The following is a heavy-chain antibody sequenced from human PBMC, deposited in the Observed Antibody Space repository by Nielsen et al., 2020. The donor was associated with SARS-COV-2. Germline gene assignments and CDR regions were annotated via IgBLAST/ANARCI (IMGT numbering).Heavy chain of an antibody. J-gene: IGHJ4*02. V-gene: IGHV3-48*04. D-gene: IGHD3-22*01. CDR2: ISISSSTI. Sequence: GESLKISCAASGFSISSYNMNWVRQAPGKGLEWFSYISISSSTIDYADSVKGRFTISRDNTENTLYLQMNSLRADDTAVYYCVRVRDDGYYYDTGPFDYWGQGTLVTVSS. CDR1: GFSISSYN. CDR3: VRVRDDGYYYDTGPFDY.